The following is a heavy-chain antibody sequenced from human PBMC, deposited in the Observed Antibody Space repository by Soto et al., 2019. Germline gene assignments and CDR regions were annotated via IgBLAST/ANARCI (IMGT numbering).Heavy chain of an antibody. CDR1: GGTFSSYA. V-gene: IGHV1-69*13. CDR2: IIPIFGTA. D-gene: IGHD1-7*01. J-gene: IGHJ6*02. CDR3: ASRRITGTTGSDYYYYGMDV. Sequence: ASVKVSCKASGGTFSSYAISWVRQAPGQGLEWMGGIIPIFGTANYAQKFQGRVTITADESTSTAYMELSSLRSEDTAVYYCASRRITGTTGSDYYYYGMDVWGQGTTVTVSS.